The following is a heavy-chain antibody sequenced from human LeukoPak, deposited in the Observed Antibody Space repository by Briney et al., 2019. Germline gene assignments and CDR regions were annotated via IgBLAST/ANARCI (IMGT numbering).Heavy chain of an antibody. CDR1: GFTFKNYA. CDR3: ARGFDGVHFDY. D-gene: IGHD2-8*01. J-gene: IGHJ4*02. V-gene: IGHV3-23*01. Sequence: QPGGSLRLSCAASGFTFKNYAMNWVRQTPGKGLEWVSSISENGANPHYADSVKGRFTIFRDDSHNTLYLQMNSLRAEDTAVYYCARGFDGVHFDYWGQGTLVTVSS. CDR2: ISENGANP.